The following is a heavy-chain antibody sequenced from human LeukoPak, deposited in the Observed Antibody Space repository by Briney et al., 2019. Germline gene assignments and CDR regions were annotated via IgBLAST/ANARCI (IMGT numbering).Heavy chain of an antibody. D-gene: IGHD6-19*01. J-gene: IGHJ4*02. CDR1: GGSISSYY. V-gene: IGHV4-59*01. CDR2: IYYSGST. Sequence: SETLSLTCTVSGGSISSYYWNWIRQPPGKGLEWIGYIYYSGSTNYNPSLKSRVTISVDTSKNQFSLKLSSVTAADTAVYYCARTGLQWLVQRYFDYWGQGTLVTVSS. CDR3: ARTGLQWLVQRYFDY.